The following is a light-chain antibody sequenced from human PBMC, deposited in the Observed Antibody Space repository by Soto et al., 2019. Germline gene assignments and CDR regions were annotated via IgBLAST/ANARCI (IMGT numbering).Light chain of an antibody. J-gene: IGKJ5*01. Sequence: EIVLTQSPATLSLSPGERATLSCRASQSVTSYLAWYQQKPGQAPRLLIYDVSNRASGIPARFSGSGSETDFTLTISSLEPEDFAVYYCQQRSDWPLTFGPGTRLEIK. V-gene: IGKV3-11*01. CDR1: QSVTSY. CDR3: QQRSDWPLT. CDR2: DVS.